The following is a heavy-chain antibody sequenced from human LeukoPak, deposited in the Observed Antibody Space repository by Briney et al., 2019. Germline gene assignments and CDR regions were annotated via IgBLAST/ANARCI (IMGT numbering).Heavy chain of an antibody. CDR1: GGSISSSSYY. V-gene: IGHV4-39*01. J-gene: IGHJ4*02. CDR2: IYYSGST. CDR3: AGHFLQMATITFPFDY. Sequence: SETLSLTCTVSGGSISSSSYYWGWIRQPPGKGLEWIGSIYYSGSTYYNPSLKSRVTISVDTSKNQFSLKLSSVTAADTAVYYCAGHFLQMATITFPFDYWGQGTLVTVSS. D-gene: IGHD5-24*01.